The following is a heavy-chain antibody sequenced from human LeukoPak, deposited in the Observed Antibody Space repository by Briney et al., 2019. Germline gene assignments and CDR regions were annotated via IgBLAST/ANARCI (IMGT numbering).Heavy chain of an antibody. CDR1: GGSISSYY. Sequence: SETLSLTCSVSGGSISSYYWSWIRQPPGKGLEWSGYIYYSGSTNYNPSLKRRVTISVATSKNQFSLRLSSVTAADTAVYYCARVTGYIVEDYFDYWGQGTLVTVSS. V-gene: IGHV4-59*01. CDR3: ARVTGYIVEDYFDY. D-gene: IGHD3-22*01. J-gene: IGHJ4*02. CDR2: IYYSGST.